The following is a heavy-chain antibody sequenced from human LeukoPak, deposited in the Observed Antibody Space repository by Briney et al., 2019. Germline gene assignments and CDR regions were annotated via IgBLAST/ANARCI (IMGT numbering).Heavy chain of an antibody. J-gene: IGHJ4*02. CDR1: GGTFSSYA. D-gene: IGHD3-22*01. CDR2: IIPILGIA. Sequence: ASVKVSCKASGGTFSSYAISWVRQAPGQGLEWMGRIIPILGIANYAQKFQGRVTITADKSTSTAYMELSSLRSEDTAVYYCAREEWRSSGYYYLFDYWGQGTLVTVSS. CDR3: AREEWRSSGYYYLFDY. V-gene: IGHV1-69*04.